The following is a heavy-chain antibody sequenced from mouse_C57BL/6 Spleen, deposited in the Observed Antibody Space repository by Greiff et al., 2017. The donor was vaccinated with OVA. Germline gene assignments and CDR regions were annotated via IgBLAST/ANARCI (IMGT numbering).Heavy chain of an antibody. V-gene: IGHV1-64*01. D-gene: IGHD4-1*01. CDR1: GYTFTSSW. CDR3: ARSGANWDFDY. CDR2: IHPNSGCT. Sequence: QVQLHQPGAELVKPGASVQLSCTASGYTFTSSWLHLVKQRPGQGLDWIGMIHPNSGCTNYNEKFKSKDTLTVDKTSSTAYMQLSSLTSEDSAVYYCARSGANWDFDYWGKGTTRTVSS. J-gene: IGHJ2*01.